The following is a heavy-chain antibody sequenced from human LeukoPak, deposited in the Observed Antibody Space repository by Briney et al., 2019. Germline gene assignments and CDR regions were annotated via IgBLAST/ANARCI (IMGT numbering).Heavy chain of an antibody. J-gene: IGHJ4*02. V-gene: IGHV3-30*03. CDR2: ISYDGGNE. Sequence: GGSLRLSCAASGFNVSSNYMSWVRQAPGKGLEWVAVISYDGGNEYYADSVKGRFTISRDNSKNTLYLQMNSRRAEDTAVYYCARDVDFWSGPIDYWGQGTLVTVSS. D-gene: IGHD3-3*01. CDR1: GFNVSSNY. CDR3: ARDVDFWSGPIDY.